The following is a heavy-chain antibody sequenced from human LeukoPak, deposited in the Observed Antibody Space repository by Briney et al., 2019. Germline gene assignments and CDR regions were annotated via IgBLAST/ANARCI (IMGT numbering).Heavy chain of an antibody. CDR2: FDPEDCET. CDR1: GYTLTELS. CDR3: ATGPMPAAYFDY. J-gene: IGHJ4*02. Sequence: ASVKVSCKVSGYTLTELSMHWVRQAPGKGLERMGGFDPEDCETIYAQKFQGRVTMTEDTSTETAYMELSSLRSEDTAVYYCATGPMPAAYFDYWGQGTLVTVSS. V-gene: IGHV1-24*01. D-gene: IGHD2-2*01.